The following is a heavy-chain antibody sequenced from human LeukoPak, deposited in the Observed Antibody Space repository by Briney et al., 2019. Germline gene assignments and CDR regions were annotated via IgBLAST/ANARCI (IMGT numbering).Heavy chain of an antibody. Sequence: NPSETLSLTCAVYGGSFNGYYWSWIRQPPGKGLEWIGEINHSGSTNYNPSLKSRVTISVDTSKNQFSLKLSSVTAADTAVYYCARQHTWTYYYDSSGHIDYWGQGTLVTVSS. CDR3: ARQHTWTYYYDSSGHIDY. CDR1: GGSFNGYY. V-gene: IGHV4-34*01. J-gene: IGHJ4*02. CDR2: INHSGST. D-gene: IGHD3-22*01.